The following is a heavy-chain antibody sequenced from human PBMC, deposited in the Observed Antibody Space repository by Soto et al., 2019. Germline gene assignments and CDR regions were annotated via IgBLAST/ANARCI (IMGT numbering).Heavy chain of an antibody. J-gene: IGHJ4*02. V-gene: IGHV3-74*01. CDR1: GFTFSSYW. D-gene: IGHD3-16*02. CDR2: INADGSTT. Sequence: DVQLVESGGGLAQPGGSLRLSCVGSGFTFSSYWMHWVRQAPGKGLVWVSRINADGSTTNYADSVKGRFTVSRDNDKNTVYLQMNSLRDEDTAVYFCARGGWYRFDCWGQGTLLTVSP. CDR3: ARGGWYRFDC.